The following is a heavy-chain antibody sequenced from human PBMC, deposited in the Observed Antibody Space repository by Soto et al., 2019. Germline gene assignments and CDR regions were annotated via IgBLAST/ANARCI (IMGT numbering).Heavy chain of an antibody. D-gene: IGHD5-12*01. Sequence: VASGKVSCKFSGYNFINYGMTWVRQAPGQGLEWMGWISGSNGATKYAQRFQARVTLTTDTSTNTAYMELRSLRLDDTAVYYCARDSKWLIINGNWFDSWGQGTLVTVSS. V-gene: IGHV1-18*04. CDR2: ISGSNGAT. CDR3: ARDSKWLIINGNWFDS. CDR1: GYNFINYG. J-gene: IGHJ5*01.